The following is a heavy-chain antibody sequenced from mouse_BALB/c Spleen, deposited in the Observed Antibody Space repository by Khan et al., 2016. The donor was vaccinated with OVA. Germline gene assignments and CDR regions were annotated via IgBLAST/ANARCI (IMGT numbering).Heavy chain of an antibody. D-gene: IGHD2-1*01. CDR1: GYTFTNYW. J-gene: IGHJ4*01. Sequence: QVQLKESGPELVRPGTSVKMSCKATGYTFTNYWIGWINQGPGNGLEWIGAIYPGNGNTNYYEKFKGKATLSADTSSSTAYLQLSSLISEVSAITSGSRPYHVGPNYAAMDDWGQGTSVTVSS. V-gene: IGHV1-63*02. CDR2: IYPGNGNT. CDR3: SRPYHVGPNYAAMDD.